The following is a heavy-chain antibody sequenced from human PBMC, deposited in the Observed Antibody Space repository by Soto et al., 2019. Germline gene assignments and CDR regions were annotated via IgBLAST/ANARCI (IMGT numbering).Heavy chain of an antibody. Sequence: PSETLSLTCTVSGGSISSYYWSWIRQPPGKGLEWIGYIYYSGSTNYNPSLKSRVTISVDTSKNQFSLKLSSVTAADTAVYYCARANYDILTGPKYDYWGQGTLVTVSS. CDR2: IYYSGST. V-gene: IGHV4-59*01. CDR1: GGSISSYY. CDR3: ARANYDILTGPKYDY. D-gene: IGHD3-9*01. J-gene: IGHJ4*02.